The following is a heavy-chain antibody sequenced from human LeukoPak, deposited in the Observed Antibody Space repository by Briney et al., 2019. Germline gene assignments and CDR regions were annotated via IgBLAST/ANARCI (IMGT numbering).Heavy chain of an antibody. CDR2: ISAYNGNT. J-gene: IGHJ4*02. CDR3: ARTYYDFWSGYYLFDY. V-gene: IGHV1-18*01. Sequence: ASVKVSCKASGYTFTSYGISWVRQAPGQGLEWMGRISAYNGNTNYAQKLQGRVTMTTDTSTSTAYMELRSLRSDDTAVYYCARTYYDFWSGYYLFDYWGQGTLVTVSS. D-gene: IGHD3-3*01. CDR1: GYTFTSYG.